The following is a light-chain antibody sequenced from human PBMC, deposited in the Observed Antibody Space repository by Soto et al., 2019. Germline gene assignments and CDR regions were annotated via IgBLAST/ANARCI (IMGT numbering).Light chain of an antibody. V-gene: IGKV1-33*01. CDR2: EAS. CDR1: QAISNY. Sequence: DIQMTQSPSSLSASVGDRVTITCRASQAISNYLNWYQQKPGKAPALLIYEASQLETGVPSRFSGSGSGTDFTFAINSLQPEDIGTYYCRQYDNVPLTFGGGTKVEIK. J-gene: IGKJ4*01. CDR3: RQYDNVPLT.